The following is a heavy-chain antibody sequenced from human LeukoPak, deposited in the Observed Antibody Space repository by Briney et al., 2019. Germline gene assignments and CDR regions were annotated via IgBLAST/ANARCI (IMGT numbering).Heavy chain of an antibody. D-gene: IGHD3-16*01. CDR1: GFTFSSFW. J-gene: IGHJ5*02. CDR3: AGGYNWFDR. Sequence: GGSLRLSCAASGFTFSSFWMHWVRQAPGEGLVCVSGISSDGTTTRYADSVKGRFTISRDNAKNTLYLQMNSLRAEDTAVYYCAGGYNWFDRWGQGTRVTVSS. CDR2: ISSDGTTT. V-gene: IGHV3-74*01.